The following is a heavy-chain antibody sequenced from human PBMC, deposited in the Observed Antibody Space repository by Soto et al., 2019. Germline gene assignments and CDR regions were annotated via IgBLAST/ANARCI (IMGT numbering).Heavy chain of an antibody. CDR2: IYYSGST. CDR1: GGSISSSSYY. V-gene: IGHV4-39*01. J-gene: IGHJ6*02. CDR3: ARPDYGDYGMDV. Sequence: QLQLQESGPGLVKPSETLSLTCTVSGGSISSSSYYWGWIRQPPGKGLEWIGNIYYSGSTYYNPSLNRRATISVETSKNQFSLKLSSVTAADKPVYYCARPDYGDYGMDVWGQGTTVTVSS. D-gene: IGHD4-17*01.